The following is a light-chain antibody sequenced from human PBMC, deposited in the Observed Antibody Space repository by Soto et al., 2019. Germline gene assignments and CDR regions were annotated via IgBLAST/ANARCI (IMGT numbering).Light chain of an antibody. V-gene: IGKV3-20*01. Sequence: EIVVTQSPCTLSLSPLERATLSCRASQSVSNNYLAWYQQKPGQAPRLLIYGASNRATGIPDRFSGSGSGTDFTLTISRLEPEDFAVYYCQQYGSSGTFGQGTKVDIK. CDR1: QSVSNNY. CDR3: QQYGSSGT. CDR2: GAS. J-gene: IGKJ1*01.